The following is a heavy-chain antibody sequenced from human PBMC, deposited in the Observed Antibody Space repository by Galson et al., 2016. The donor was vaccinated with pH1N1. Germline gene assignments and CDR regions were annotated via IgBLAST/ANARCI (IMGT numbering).Heavy chain of an antibody. Sequence: SVKVSCKASGYSVTRYYMHWVRQAPGQGLEWMGIIDPSDGTTTYSQKFRGRITMTRDTPTNSVYMELSSLTSDDTAVYYCARRYHFDYWGQGTLLTVSS. CDR3: ARRYHFDY. CDR2: IDPSDGTT. J-gene: IGHJ4*02. D-gene: IGHD2-2*02. V-gene: IGHV1-46*01. CDR1: GYSVTRYY.